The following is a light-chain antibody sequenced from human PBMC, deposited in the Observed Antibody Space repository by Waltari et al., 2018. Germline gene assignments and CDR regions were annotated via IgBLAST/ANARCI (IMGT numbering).Light chain of an antibody. Sequence: QSVLTQPPSASGTPGQRVTISCSGSSSNIGNNYVNWYHPVPGTDPKLLIYMNNQRPAGVPDRVSGSKSGTSASLCIMVLRSEDEGDYDCAAWDDSLSGVVFGGGTKLTVL. V-gene: IGLV1-47*01. J-gene: IGLJ2*01. CDR2: MNN. CDR1: SSNIGNNY. CDR3: AAWDDSLSGVV.